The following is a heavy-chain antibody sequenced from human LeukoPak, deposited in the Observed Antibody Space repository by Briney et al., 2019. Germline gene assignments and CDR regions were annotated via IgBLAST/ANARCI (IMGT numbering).Heavy chain of an antibody. Sequence: PGGSLRLSCAASGFTFSRNVMHWVRQAPGKGLEWVALTSCDGNNKFYADSVKGRFTISRDNSRNTLYLQMNSLRGEDAAVYSCARGGIPTGPYYYFYYMDVWGKGTAVTVSS. CDR3: ARGGIPTGPYYYFYYMDV. CDR2: TSCDGNNK. J-gene: IGHJ6*03. CDR1: GFTFSRNV. D-gene: IGHD3-10*01. V-gene: IGHV3-30*01.